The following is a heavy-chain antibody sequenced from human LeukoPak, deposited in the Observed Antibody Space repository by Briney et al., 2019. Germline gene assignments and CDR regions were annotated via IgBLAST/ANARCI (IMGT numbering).Heavy chain of an antibody. D-gene: IGHD1-26*01. CDR2: MNPNSGNT. J-gene: IGHJ5*02. Sequence: ASVKVSCKASGYTFTSYYMHWVRQAPGQGLEWMGWMNPNSGNTGYAQKFQGRVTMTGNTSISTAYMELSSLRSEDTAVYYCARGPSGGGATTSWGQGTLVTVSS. CDR3: ARGPSGGGATTS. V-gene: IGHV1-8*02. CDR1: GYTFTSYY.